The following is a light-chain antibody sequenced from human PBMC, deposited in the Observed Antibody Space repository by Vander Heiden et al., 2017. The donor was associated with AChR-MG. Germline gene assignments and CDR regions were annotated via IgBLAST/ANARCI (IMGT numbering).Light chain of an antibody. CDR2: WAS. V-gene: IGKV4-1*01. J-gene: IGKJ2*01. CDR1: QRVLYSSNNQNY. CDR3: QQDDSTPPT. Sequence: DIVMTQSPDSLAVSLGERATINCKSSQRVLYSSNNQNYLAWYQQKPGQSPKLLIYWASTRESGVPARFSGSGSGTDFTLTISSLQAEDVAVYYCQQDDSTPPTFGQGTKLEIK.